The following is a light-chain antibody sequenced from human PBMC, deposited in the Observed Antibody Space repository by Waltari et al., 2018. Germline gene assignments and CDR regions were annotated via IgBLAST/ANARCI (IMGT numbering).Light chain of an antibody. Sequence: DIVMTQSPDSLAVSLGERAPINCRSRQSVLYSSNNKNYLAWYQQRPGQPPKLLIYWASTRESGVPDRFSGSGSGTDFTLTISSLQAEDVAVYYCQHYFTTPLTFGGGTKVEIK. J-gene: IGKJ4*01. CDR3: QHYFTTPLT. CDR1: QSVLYSSNNKNY. CDR2: WAS. V-gene: IGKV4-1*01.